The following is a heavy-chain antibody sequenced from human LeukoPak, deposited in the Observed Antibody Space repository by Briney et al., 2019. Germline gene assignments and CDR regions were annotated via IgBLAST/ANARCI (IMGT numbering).Heavy chain of an antibody. D-gene: IGHD2-21*02. CDR1: GYTFTSYG. V-gene: IGHV1-18*01. J-gene: IGHJ5*02. CDR3: ARDIAYCGGDCYSGIHNWFDP. Sequence: GESLKISCKASGYTFTSYGISWVRQAPGQGLEWMGWISAYNGNTNYAQKLQGRVTMTTDTSTSTAYMELRSLRSDDTAVYYCARDIAYCGGDCYSGIHNWFDPWGQGTLVTVSS. CDR2: ISAYNGNT.